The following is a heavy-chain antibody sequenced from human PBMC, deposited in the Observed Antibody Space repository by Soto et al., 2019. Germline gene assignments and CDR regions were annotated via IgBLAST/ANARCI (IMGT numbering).Heavy chain of an antibody. Sequence: GGSLRLSCAASGFTFSSYEMNWVRQSPGKGLEWVSYISSSGSTIYYADSVKGRFTISRDNAKNSLYLQMNSLRAEDTAVYYCARECPFGDILTDYDAFDIWGQGTMVTVSS. V-gene: IGHV3-48*03. CDR3: ARECPFGDILTDYDAFDI. CDR1: GFTFSSYE. J-gene: IGHJ3*02. CDR2: ISSSGSTI. D-gene: IGHD3-9*01.